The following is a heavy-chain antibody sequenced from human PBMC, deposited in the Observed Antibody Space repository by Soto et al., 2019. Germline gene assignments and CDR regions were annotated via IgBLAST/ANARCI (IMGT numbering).Heavy chain of an antibody. Sequence: PSETLSLTCTVSGGSISSGGYYLSWIRQHPGKGLEWIGYIYYSGSTYYNPSLKSRVTISVDTSKNQFSLKLSSVTAAETAVYYSAREGGRRYYGSGSYFDYWGQGTLVTVSS. CDR2: IYYSGST. CDR1: GGSISSGGYY. D-gene: IGHD3-10*01. CDR3: AREGGRRYYGSGSYFDY. V-gene: IGHV4-31*03. J-gene: IGHJ4*02.